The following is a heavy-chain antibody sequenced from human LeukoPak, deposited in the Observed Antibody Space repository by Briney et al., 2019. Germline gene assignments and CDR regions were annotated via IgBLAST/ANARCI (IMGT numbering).Heavy chain of an antibody. CDR1: GYTFTGYY. CDR2: INPNSGGT. D-gene: IGHD3-16*02. Sequence: ASVKVSCKASGYTFTGYYMHWVRQAPGQGLEWMGWINPNSGGTNYAQKFQGRVTMTRDTSISTAYMELSRLRSDDTAVYYCASTYDYVWGSYRSARYWGQGTLVTVSS. J-gene: IGHJ4*02. V-gene: IGHV1-2*02. CDR3: ASTYDYVWGSYRSARY.